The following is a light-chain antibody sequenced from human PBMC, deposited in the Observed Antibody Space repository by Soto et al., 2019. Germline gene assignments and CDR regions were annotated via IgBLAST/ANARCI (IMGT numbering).Light chain of an antibody. Sequence: EIVLTQSPGTLSLSPGERATLSCRASQSVSSSYLAWYQQKPGQAPRLLIYGASSRATGIPDRFSGSGSGTDFTFTISRLEPEDFAVYYCQQYDTSPITFGRGTRLEIK. CDR1: QSVSSSY. CDR3: QQYDTSPIT. V-gene: IGKV3-20*01. J-gene: IGKJ5*01. CDR2: GAS.